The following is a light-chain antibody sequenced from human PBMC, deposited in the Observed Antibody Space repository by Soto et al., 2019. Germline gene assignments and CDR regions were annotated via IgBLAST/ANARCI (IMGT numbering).Light chain of an antibody. J-gene: IGKJ1*01. CDR2: GAS. Sequence: EIVMTQSPATLPVSPGERATLSCRASQSVSSNLAWYQQKPGQAPRLLIYGASTRATGIPARFSGSGSGTEFTLTISSLQSEDFAVYYCQQYNNWPRRTFGQGTRWIS. CDR1: QSVSSN. CDR3: QQYNNWPRRT. V-gene: IGKV3-15*01.